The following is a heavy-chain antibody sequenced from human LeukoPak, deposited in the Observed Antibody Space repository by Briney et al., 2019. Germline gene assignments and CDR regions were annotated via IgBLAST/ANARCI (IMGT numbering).Heavy chain of an antibody. J-gene: IGHJ4*02. CDR3: ARDRSQRAYSYGPDGE. CDR2: ISYDGSNK. V-gene: IGHV3-30*01. Sequence: GRSLRLSCAASGFTFSSYAIHWVRQAPGKGLEWVAVISYDGSNKYYADSVKGRFTISRDNSKNTLYLQINSLGGEDTAVYYCARDRSQRAYSYGPDGEWGQGTLVTVSS. CDR1: GFTFSSYA. D-gene: IGHD5-18*01.